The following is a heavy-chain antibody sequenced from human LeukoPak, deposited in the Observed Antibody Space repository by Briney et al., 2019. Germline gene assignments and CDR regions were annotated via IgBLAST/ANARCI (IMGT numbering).Heavy chain of an antibody. D-gene: IGHD5-24*01. CDR3: ARHAEMATISGDWFDP. V-gene: IGHV4-59*08. CDR1: GGSISSYY. Sequence: SETLSLTCTVSGGSISSYYWSWIRQPPGKGLEWIGYIYYSRSTNYNPSLKSRVTISVDTSKNQFSLKLSSVTAADTAVYYCARHAEMATISGDWFDPWGQGTLVTVSS. CDR2: IYYSRST. J-gene: IGHJ5*02.